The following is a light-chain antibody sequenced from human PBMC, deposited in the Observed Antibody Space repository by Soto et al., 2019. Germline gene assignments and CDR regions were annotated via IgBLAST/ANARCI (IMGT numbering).Light chain of an antibody. CDR1: SSDVGSYNF. CDR2: GVT. Sequence: QSVLTQPASVSGSPGQSITISCTGTSSDVGSYNFVSWYQQHPGKAPKLMIFGVTERPSGVPDRFSGSKSGNTASLTVSGLQADDEAVYYCYSYAGRNIWVFGGGTQLTVL. V-gene: IGLV2-23*02. J-gene: IGLJ3*02. CDR3: YSYAGRNIWV.